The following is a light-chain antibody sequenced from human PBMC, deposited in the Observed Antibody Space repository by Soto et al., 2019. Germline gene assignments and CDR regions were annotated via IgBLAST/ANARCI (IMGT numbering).Light chain of an antibody. Sequence: IVLTESLSSLSFSPRERTTHSFSAIQTITNNFLAWYQQKPGQARRLLIYGASSRATGIPDRFSASGSGTDFTLTISRLEPEDFVVYYCQQYGHSFPITFGQPTKVEIK. CDR2: GAS. J-gene: IGKJ2*01. V-gene: IGKV3-20*01. CDR3: QQYGHSFPIT. CDR1: QTITNNF.